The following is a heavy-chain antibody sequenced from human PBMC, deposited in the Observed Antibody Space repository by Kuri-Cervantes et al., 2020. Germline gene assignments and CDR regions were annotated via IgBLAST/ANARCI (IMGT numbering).Heavy chain of an antibody. CDR1: GFTFSSYG. J-gene: IGHJ3*02. CDR3: AKDHWTTANYHDAFDI. CDR2: IRYDGSNQ. Sequence: GGSLRLSCAASGFTFSSYGMHWVRQAPGKGLEWVAFIRYDGSNQYYADSVKGRFTISRDNSNNTLYLQMNSLRAEDTAVYYCAKDHWTTANYHDAFDIWGQGTMVTVSS. V-gene: IGHV3-30*02. D-gene: IGHD4-17*01.